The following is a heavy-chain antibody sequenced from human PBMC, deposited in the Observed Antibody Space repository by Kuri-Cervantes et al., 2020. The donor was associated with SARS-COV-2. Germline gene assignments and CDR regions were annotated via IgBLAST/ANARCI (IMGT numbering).Heavy chain of an antibody. V-gene: IGHV3-48*03. J-gene: IGHJ4*02. D-gene: IGHD3-3*01. CDR1: GFTFSSYE. CDR3: AKEGGFDYFQRSGYYCDY. CDR2: ISSSGSTK. Sequence: GESLKISCAASGFTFSSYEMNWVRQAPGKGLEWVSYISSSGSTKYYADSVKGRFTISRDNSKNTLYLQMNSLRDDDTAVYYCAKEGGFDYFQRSGYYCDYWGQRTLVTVSS.